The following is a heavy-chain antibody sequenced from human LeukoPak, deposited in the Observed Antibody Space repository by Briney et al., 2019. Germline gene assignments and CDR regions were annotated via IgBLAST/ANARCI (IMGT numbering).Heavy chain of an antibody. CDR1: GGTFSSYT. D-gene: IGHD1-26*01. CDR3: ARHRLGGSYFDY. V-gene: IGHV1-69*02. Sequence: GASVKVSCKASGGTFSSYTISWVRQAPGQGLEWMGRIIPILGIANYAQKFQGRVTITAGKSTSTAYMELSSLRSEDTAVYYCARHRLGGSYFDYWGQGTLVTVSS. J-gene: IGHJ4*02. CDR2: IIPILGIA.